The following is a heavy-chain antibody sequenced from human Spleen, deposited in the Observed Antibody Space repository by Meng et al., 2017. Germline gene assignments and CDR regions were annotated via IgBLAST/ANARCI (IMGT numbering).Heavy chain of an antibody. Sequence: QVQLQQWGAGLLKPSETLSLTCAVHGGSFSGYYWSWIRQPPGKGLEWIGEINHSGSTNYNPSLNSRVTISVDTSKNQFSLKMSSVTAADTAVYYCARVGACSGGSCYFRLFDYWGQGTLVTVSS. CDR3: ARVGACSGGSCYFRLFDY. CDR1: GGSFSGYY. CDR2: INHSGST. V-gene: IGHV4-34*01. J-gene: IGHJ4*02. D-gene: IGHD2-15*01.